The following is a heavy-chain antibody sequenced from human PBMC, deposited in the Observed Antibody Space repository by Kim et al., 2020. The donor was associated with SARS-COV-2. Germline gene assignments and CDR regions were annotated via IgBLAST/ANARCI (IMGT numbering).Heavy chain of an antibody. V-gene: IGHV3-21*01. D-gene: IGHD3-22*01. CDR1: GFTFSSYS. J-gene: IGHJ6*02. Sequence: GGSLRLSCAASGFTFSSYSMNWVRQAPGKGLEWVSSISSSSSYIYYADSVKGRFTISRDNAKNSLYLQMNSLRAEDTAVYYCARDGLYYYDSSGVVVWGQGTTVTVSS. CDR3: ARDGLYYYDSSGVVV. CDR2: ISSSSSYI.